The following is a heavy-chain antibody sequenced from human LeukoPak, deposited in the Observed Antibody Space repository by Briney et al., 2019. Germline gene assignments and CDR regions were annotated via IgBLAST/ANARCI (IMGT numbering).Heavy chain of an antibody. CDR2: MNPHSGNT. CDR3: AREFSFYYGLDV. J-gene: IGHJ6*02. Sequence: GASVTVSCKASGFTFTTYDINWVRQATGQGLEWMGWMNPHSGNTGYAQKFQGRVTMTRNTSISTAYMELSSLRSDDTAVYYCAREFSFYYGLDVWGQGTTVTVSS. CDR1: GFTFTTYD. D-gene: IGHD2-2*01. V-gene: IGHV1-8*01.